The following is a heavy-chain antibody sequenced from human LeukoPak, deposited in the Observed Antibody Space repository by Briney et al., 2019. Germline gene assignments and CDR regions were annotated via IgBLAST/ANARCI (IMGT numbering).Heavy chain of an antibody. CDR3: ARGTYSSSWYIWFDP. J-gene: IGHJ5*02. V-gene: IGHV4-34*01. D-gene: IGHD6-13*01. Sequence: SETLSLTCAVYGGSFRGYYWSWIRQPPGKGLEWIGEINHSGSTNYNPSLKSRVTISVDTSKNQFSLKLSSVTAADTAVYYCARGTYSSSWYIWFDPWGQGTLVTVSS. CDR1: GGSFRGYY. CDR2: INHSGST.